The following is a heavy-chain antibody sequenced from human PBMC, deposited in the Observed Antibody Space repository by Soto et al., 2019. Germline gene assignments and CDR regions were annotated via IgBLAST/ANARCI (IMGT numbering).Heavy chain of an antibody. V-gene: IGHV3-23*01. CDR3: AKYTGLLRGYFQH. CDR1: GFTFSSYA. Sequence: GGSLRLSCAASGFTFSSYAMSWVRQAPGKGLEWVSAISGSGGSTYYADSVKGRFIISRDNSKNTLYLQMNSLRAEDTAVYYCAKYTGLLRGYFQHWGQGTLVTVSS. D-gene: IGHD3-10*01. CDR2: ISGSGGST. J-gene: IGHJ1*01.